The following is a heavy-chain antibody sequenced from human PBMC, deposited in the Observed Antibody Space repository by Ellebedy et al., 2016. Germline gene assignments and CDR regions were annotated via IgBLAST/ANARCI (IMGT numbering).Heavy chain of an antibody. V-gene: IGHV4-59*08. CDR3: ARHGKVAGTAYFDY. CDR1: GGSINNYY. J-gene: IGHJ4*02. CDR2: IYYSGST. D-gene: IGHD6-19*01. Sequence: SETLSLTXTVPGGSINNYYWSWIRQPPGKGLEWIGYIYYSGSTNYNPSLKSRVTISVDTSKNQFSLKLSSVTAADTAVYYCARHGKVAGTAYFDYWGQGTLVTVSS.